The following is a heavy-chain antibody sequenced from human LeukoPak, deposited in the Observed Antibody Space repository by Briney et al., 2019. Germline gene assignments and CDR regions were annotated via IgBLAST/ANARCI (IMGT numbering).Heavy chain of an antibody. J-gene: IGHJ5*02. CDR1: GGSLSDYY. Sequence: SETLSLTCAVYGGSLSDYYWSWIRQSPEKGLEWIGEINHSGSANYNPSLKSRVTMSVDTSKNQVSLKMSSVTAADTAVYYCARPGLPAAGHWFDPWGQGTLVTVSS. CDR3: ARPGLPAAGHWFDP. V-gene: IGHV4-34*01. D-gene: IGHD6-13*01. CDR2: INHSGSA.